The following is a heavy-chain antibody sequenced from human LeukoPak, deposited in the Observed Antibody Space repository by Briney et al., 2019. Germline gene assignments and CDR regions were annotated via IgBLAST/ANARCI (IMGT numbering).Heavy chain of an antibody. CDR2: IYHSGST. Sequence: SETLSLTCTVSGGSISSGGYYWSWIRQPPGKGLEWIGYIYHSGSTYYNPSLKSRVTISVDRSKNQFSLKLSSVTAADTAVYYCARDLAWRSGWYSPTMDYWGQGTLVTVSS. J-gene: IGHJ4*02. D-gene: IGHD6-19*01. CDR1: GGSISSGGYY. CDR3: ARDLAWRSGWYSPTMDY. V-gene: IGHV4-30-2*01.